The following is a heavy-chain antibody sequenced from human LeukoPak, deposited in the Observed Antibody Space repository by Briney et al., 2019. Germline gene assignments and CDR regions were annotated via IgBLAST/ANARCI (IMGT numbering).Heavy chain of an antibody. CDR1: GFTFSSYG. CDR2: INTDGSSR. J-gene: IGHJ4*02. D-gene: IGHD1-26*01. V-gene: IGHV3-74*01. CDR3: ARGNEWAFDY. Sequence: PGRSLRLSCAASGFTFSSYGMHWVRQAPGKGLVWVSRINTDGSSRIYADSVKGRFTISRDNAKNTLYLQMNSLRAEDTAVYACARGNEWAFDYWAQGTLVTVSS.